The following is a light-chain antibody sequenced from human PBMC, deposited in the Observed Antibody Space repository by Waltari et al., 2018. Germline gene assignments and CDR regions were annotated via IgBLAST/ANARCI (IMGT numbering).Light chain of an antibody. J-gene: IGKJ1*01. CDR3: QQYSHWPPWT. CDR1: QTISSK. V-gene: IGKV3-15*01. CDR2: GAS. Sequence: DIIMTQYPPTLSVSPGERATLSCRASQTISSKLAWYQQKPGQAPRRLIYGASTRATGIPARFSGTGSGTEFTLTISSLQSEDFAVYYCQQYSHWPPWTFGQGTRVEIK.